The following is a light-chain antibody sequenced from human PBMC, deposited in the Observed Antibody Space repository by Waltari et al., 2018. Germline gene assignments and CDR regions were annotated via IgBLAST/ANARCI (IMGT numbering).Light chain of an antibody. Sequence: QSALTHPASVSGTIGQLITLSCTGTSSLIGFYNYLSWYQQHPGKAPKLIIYDVLKWPSGVSSRFSGSKSGNTASLTISGLQAEDEADYYCNSYTGYYTWVFGGGTKLTVL. V-gene: IGLV2-14*01. CDR2: DVL. CDR1: SSLIGFYNY. CDR3: NSYTGYYTWV. J-gene: IGLJ3*02.